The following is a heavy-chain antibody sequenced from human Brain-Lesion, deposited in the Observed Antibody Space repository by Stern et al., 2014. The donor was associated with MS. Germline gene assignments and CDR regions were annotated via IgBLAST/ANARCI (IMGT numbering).Heavy chain of an antibody. CDR2: IKPNTGAT. V-gene: IGHV1-2*02. Sequence: VQLVQSGAEVKKPGASVKVSCKTSGYIFTGYYIHWVRQAPGQGLEWMAWIKPNTGATKYAQKFQGRVTMSRDTSISTAYVELSSLTSDDTAVYYCARDQRGITIFGVVTDYYYLGMDVWGQGTTVTVSS. D-gene: IGHD3-3*01. CDR1: GYIFTGYY. CDR3: ARDQRGITIFGVVTDYYYLGMDV. J-gene: IGHJ6*02.